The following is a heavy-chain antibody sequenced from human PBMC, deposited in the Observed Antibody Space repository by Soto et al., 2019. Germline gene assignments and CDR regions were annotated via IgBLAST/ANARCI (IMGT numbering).Heavy chain of an antibody. J-gene: IGHJ6*02. Sequence: QVQLQESGPGLVKPSQTLSLTCTVSGGSISSGGYYWSWIRQHPGKGLEWIGYIYYSGSTYYNPSLQSRVTVSVDTSKNQFSLKLSSVTAADTAVYYCARDNRGVMPMDGWGQGTTVTVSS. D-gene: IGHD3-10*01. CDR2: IYYSGST. CDR1: GGSISSGGYY. CDR3: ARDNRGVMPMDG. V-gene: IGHV4-31*03.